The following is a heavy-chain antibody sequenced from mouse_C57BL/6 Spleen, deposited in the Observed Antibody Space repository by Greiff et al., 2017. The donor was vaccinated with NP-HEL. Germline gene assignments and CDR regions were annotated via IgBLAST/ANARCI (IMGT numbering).Heavy chain of an antibody. Sequence: VQLQQSGPELVKPGASVKIPCKASGYTFTDYNMDWVKQSHGKSLEWIGDINPNNGGTIYNQKFKGKATLTVDKSSSTAYMELRSLTSEDTAVYYCAREGTRRGYYAMDYWGQGTSVTVSS. V-gene: IGHV1-18*01. J-gene: IGHJ4*01. D-gene: IGHD3-1*01. CDR3: AREGTRRGYYAMDY. CDR1: GYTFTDYN. CDR2: INPNNGGT.